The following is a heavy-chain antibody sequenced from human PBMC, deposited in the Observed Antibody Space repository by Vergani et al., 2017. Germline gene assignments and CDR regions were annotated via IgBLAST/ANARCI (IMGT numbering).Heavy chain of an antibody. CDR1: GGSFSGYY. Sequence: QVQLQQWGAGLLKPSETLSLTCAVYGGSFSGYYWSWIPQPPGKGLEWIGENNHSGSTNYNPSLNSRVTISVATSTNQFSLKLSSVTAAETAVYYCERVQELYEFWSGYGVRYYYYMDVWGKXP. D-gene: IGHD3-3*01. CDR2: NNHSGST. V-gene: IGHV4-34*01. J-gene: IGHJ6*03. CDR3: ERVQELYEFWSGYGVRYYYYMDV.